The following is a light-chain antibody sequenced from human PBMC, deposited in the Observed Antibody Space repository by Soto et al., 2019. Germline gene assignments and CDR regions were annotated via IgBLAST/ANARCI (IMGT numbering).Light chain of an antibody. CDR2: GAS. J-gene: IGKJ1*01. CDR3: QQYDTSPRT. Sequence: EIVLTQSPGTLSLSPGERATLSCRASQSVRSNYLAWYQQKLGQAPRLLIYGASSRATGIPDRFSGSGSGTDFTLTISRLEPEDFAVYYCQQYDTSPRTFGQGTKAEIK. V-gene: IGKV3-20*01. CDR1: QSVRSNY.